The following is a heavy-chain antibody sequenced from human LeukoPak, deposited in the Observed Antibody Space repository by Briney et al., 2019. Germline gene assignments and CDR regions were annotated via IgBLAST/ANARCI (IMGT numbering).Heavy chain of an antibody. Sequence: PSETLSLTCTVSGGSISTYYWTWIRQPPGKGLEWIGYIYYSGSTNYNPSLKSRVTISVDTSKNQFSLKLSSVTAADTAVYYCARHFYSGGGVIVGFDYWGQGTLVTVSS. CDR2: IYYSGST. V-gene: IGHV4-59*08. CDR1: GGSISTYY. CDR3: ARHFYSGGGVIVGFDY. J-gene: IGHJ4*02. D-gene: IGHD3-16*02.